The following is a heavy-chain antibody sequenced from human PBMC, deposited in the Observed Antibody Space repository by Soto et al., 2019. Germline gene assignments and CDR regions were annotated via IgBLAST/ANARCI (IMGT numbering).Heavy chain of an antibody. J-gene: IGHJ5*02. Sequence: GESLKISCKGSGYSFTSYWIGWVRQMPGKGLEWMGIIYPGDSDTRYSPSFQGQVTISADKSISTAYLQWSSLKASDTAMYYCARQTYCSSTSCYANWFDPWGQGTLVTVSS. CDR3: ARQTYCSSTSCYANWFDP. CDR1: GYSFTSYW. V-gene: IGHV5-51*01. CDR2: IYPGDSDT. D-gene: IGHD2-2*01.